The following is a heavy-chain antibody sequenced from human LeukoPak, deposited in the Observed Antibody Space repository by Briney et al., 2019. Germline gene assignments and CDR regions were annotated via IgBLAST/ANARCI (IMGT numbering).Heavy chain of an antibody. CDR3: ARVRATNIIPADSPNYYYYYYMDV. Sequence: KPSETLSLTCTVSGGSISSYYWSWIRQPAGKGLEWIGRIYTSGSTNYNPSLKSRVTMSVDTSKNQFSLKLSSVTAADTAVYYCARVRATNIIPADSPNYYYYYYMDVWGKGTTVTVSS. V-gene: IGHV4-4*07. D-gene: IGHD1-26*01. CDR2: IYTSGST. CDR1: GGSISSYY. J-gene: IGHJ6*03.